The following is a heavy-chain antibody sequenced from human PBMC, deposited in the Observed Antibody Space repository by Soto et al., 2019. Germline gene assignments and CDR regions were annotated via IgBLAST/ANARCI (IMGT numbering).Heavy chain of an antibody. CDR3: ASSVPGITIFGPPIS. Sequence: GGSLRLSCAASGFTFSSYSMNWVRQAPGKGLEWVSSISSSSSYIYYADSVKGRFTISRDNAKNSLYLQMNSLRAEDTAVYYCASSVPGITIFGPPISWGQGTLVTVSS. CDR2: ISSSSSYI. V-gene: IGHV3-21*01. J-gene: IGHJ5*02. D-gene: IGHD3-3*01. CDR1: GFTFSSYS.